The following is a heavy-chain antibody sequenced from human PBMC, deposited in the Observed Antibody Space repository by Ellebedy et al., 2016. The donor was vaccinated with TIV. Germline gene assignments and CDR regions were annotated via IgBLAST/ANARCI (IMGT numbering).Heavy chain of an antibody. Sequence: SETLSLTXTVSGGSISSGDYYWSWIRQPPGKGLEWIGYIYYSADTYYNPSLKSRITISVDTSKNQFSLNLSSVTAADTAVYYCAREGDTAMDNTREHWYFDLWGRGTLVTVSS. CDR3: AREGDTAMDNTREHWYFDL. J-gene: IGHJ2*01. CDR1: GGSISSGDYY. D-gene: IGHD5-18*01. CDR2: IYYSADT. V-gene: IGHV4-30-4*01.